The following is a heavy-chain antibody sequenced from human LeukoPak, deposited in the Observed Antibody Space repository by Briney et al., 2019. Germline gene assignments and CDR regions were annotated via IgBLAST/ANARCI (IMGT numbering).Heavy chain of an antibody. CDR3: ASYYASGVSAYDYFGMDV. Sequence: SETLSLTCAVSGYSVSSGYYWGWIRQPPGKGLEWIGSMYHNRGTYYNPSLKSRVTISMDTSKNQFSLRLSSVTAADTAVYYCASYYASGVSAYDYFGMDVWGKGTTVTVSS. D-gene: IGHD3-10*01. V-gene: IGHV4-38-2*01. J-gene: IGHJ6*04. CDR2: MYHNRGT. CDR1: GYSVSSGYY.